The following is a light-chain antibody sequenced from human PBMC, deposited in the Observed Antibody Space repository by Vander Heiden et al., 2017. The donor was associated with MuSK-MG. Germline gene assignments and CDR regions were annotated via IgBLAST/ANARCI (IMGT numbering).Light chain of an antibody. CDR1: KLGDKY. V-gene: IGLV3-1*01. J-gene: IGLJ2*01. Sequence: SYELTQPPSVSVSPRQTASITCSGDKLGDKYACWYQQKPGQSPVLVIYQDSKRPAGIPGRFSGSNSGNTATLTISGTQAMDEADYYCQAWDSSTGKVFGGGTKLTVL. CDR2: QDS. CDR3: QAWDSSTGKV.